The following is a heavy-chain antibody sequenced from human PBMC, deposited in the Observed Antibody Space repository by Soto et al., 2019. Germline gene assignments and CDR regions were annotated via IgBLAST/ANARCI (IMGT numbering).Heavy chain of an antibody. J-gene: IGHJ5*02. V-gene: IGHV3-33*01. CDR1: GFTFSSYG. CDR3: AMASARHRHYYASSGDFP. Sequence: AGGSLRLSCAASGFTFSSYGRHWVRQAPGKGLEWGAVIWYDGSNKYYADSGKGRFTISRDNSKNTLYLQMNSLRADDTAVYYCAMASARHRHYYASSGDFPSSQGTVVTVSS. D-gene: IGHD3-22*01. CDR2: IWYDGSNK.